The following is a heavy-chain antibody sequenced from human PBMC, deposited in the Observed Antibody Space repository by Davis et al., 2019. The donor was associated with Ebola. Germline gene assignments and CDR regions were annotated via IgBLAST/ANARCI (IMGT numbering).Heavy chain of an antibody. CDR2: VFHTGST. CDR1: GGSISSNNW. V-gene: IGHV4-4*02. J-gene: IGHJ6*04. CDR3: ARGGYSTLDYYYYYGMDV. D-gene: IGHD5-12*01. Sequence: MPGGSLRLSCAVSGGSISSNNWWSWVRQSPGKGLEWIGDVFHTGSTYYNPSLKSRVTISVDPSKNQFSLKLSSVTAADTAVYYCARGGYSTLDYYYYYGMDVWGKGTTVTVSS.